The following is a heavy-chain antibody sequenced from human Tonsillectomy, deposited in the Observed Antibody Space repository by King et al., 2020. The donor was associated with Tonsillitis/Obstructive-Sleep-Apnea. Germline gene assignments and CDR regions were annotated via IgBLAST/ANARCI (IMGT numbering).Heavy chain of an antibody. V-gene: IGHV3-9*01. Sequence: VQLVESGGGLVQPGRSLRLSCAASRFTFDYYAMHWVRQAPGKGLEWVSGISWSSDSIGYADSVKGRFTISRDNAKNSLYMQMNSLRAEDTAFYYCAKDTGRFLTPYMDVWGKGTTVTVSS. CDR3: AKDTGRFLTPYMDV. J-gene: IGHJ6*03. CDR2: ISWSSDSI. D-gene: IGHD3-3*01. CDR1: RFTFDYYA.